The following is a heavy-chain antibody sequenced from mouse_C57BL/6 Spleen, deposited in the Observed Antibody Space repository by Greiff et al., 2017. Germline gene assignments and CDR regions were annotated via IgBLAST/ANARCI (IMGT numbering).Heavy chain of an antibody. CDR2: ISSGGSYT. CDR1: GFTFSSYG. CDR3: AREDKTGFDY. V-gene: IGHV5-6*01. J-gene: IGHJ2*01. D-gene: IGHD4-1*01. Sequence: EVQLQQSGGDLVKPVGSLKLSCAASGFTFSSYGMSWVRQTPDKRLEWVATISSGGSYTYYPDSVKGRFTISRDNAKNTLYLQMSSLKSEDTAMYYCAREDKTGFDYWGQGTTLTVSS.